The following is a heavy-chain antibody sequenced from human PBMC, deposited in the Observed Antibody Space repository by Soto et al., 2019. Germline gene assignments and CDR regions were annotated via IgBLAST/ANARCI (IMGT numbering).Heavy chain of an antibody. D-gene: IGHD6-19*01. V-gene: IGHV3-48*01. Sequence: GGSLRLSCAASGFTFSTYSMNWVRQAPGKGLEWVSYISSSSTIFYTDSVKGRFTVSRDNAKNSLYLQMNSLRAEDTAVYYCAKGGRQWLVTSDFNYWGQGALVTVSS. CDR3: AKGGRQWLVTSDFNY. J-gene: IGHJ4*02. CDR1: GFTFSTYS. CDR2: ISSSSTI.